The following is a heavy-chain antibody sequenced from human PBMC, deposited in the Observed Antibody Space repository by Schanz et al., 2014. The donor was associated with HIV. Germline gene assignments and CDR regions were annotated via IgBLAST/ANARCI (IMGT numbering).Heavy chain of an antibody. D-gene: IGHD3-9*01. V-gene: IGHV3-7*01. CDR3: ARDWSYDTYYYYGMDV. CDR1: GFTFSIYY. CDR2: INQDGSEK. Sequence: EVQLVESGGGLVQPGGSLRLSCAASGFTFSIYYMSWVRQAPGKGLEWVANINQDGSEKYYVDSVKGRFTISRDNAENSLYLQMHSLRAEDTAVYYCARDWSYDTYYYYGMDVWGQGTTVTVSS. J-gene: IGHJ6*02.